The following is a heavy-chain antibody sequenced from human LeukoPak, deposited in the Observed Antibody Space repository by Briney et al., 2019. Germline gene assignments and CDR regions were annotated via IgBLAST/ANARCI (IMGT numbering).Heavy chain of an antibody. Sequence: KPGGSLRLSCAASGFTFSSYSFNWVRQVPGKGLECVSSITTTFYTYYTDSVKGRFTISRDNAKNSLYLQMISLRAEDTAVYYCARVRANWYEVYWGQGTLVTVSS. CDR3: ARVRANWYEVY. CDR1: GFTFSSYS. J-gene: IGHJ4*02. CDR2: ITTTFYT. V-gene: IGHV3-21*01. D-gene: IGHD6-13*01.